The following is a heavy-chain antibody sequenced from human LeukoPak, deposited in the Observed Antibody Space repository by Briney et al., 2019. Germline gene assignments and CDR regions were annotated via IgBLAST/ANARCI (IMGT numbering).Heavy chain of an antibody. J-gene: IGHJ4*02. D-gene: IGHD5-18*01. CDR3: ASVDTAMVKFDY. V-gene: IGHV4-39*01. CDR2: IYYSGSA. CDR1: GGSISSASYY. Sequence: SETLSLTCTVSGGSISSASYYWGWIRQPPGRGLEWIGTIYYSGSAYYNPSLKSRLTMSVDTFKNQFSLKLSSVTAADTAVYYCASVDTAMVKFDYWGQGTLVTVSS.